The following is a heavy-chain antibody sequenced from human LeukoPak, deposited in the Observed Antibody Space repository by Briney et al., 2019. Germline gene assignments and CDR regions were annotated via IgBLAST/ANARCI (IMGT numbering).Heavy chain of an antibody. J-gene: IGHJ3*02. CDR3: ARDSSSWSESDAFDI. CDR2: IWYDGSNK. D-gene: IGHD6-13*01. V-gene: IGHV3-33*01. Sequence: GGSLRLSCAASGFTFSSYGMHWVRQAPGKGLEWVAVIWYDGSNKYYADSVKGRFTISRDNSKDTLYLQMNSLRAEDTAVYYCARDSSSWSESDAFDIWGQGTMVTVSS. CDR1: GFTFSSYG.